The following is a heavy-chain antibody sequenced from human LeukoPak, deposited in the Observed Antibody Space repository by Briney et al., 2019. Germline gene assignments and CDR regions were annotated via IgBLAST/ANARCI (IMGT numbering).Heavy chain of an antibody. CDR1: GFTFGSYA. V-gene: IGHV3-23*01. D-gene: IGHD2-8*02. CDR2: ITGSGANT. CDR3: AKDSVLVVGQKGFVDY. J-gene: IGHJ4*02. Sequence: GGSLRLSCAASGFTFGSYALSWVRQAPGKGLEWVSGITGSGANTYYADSVKGRFTISRDDSKNAVFLYMNSLRAEDTAIYYCAKDSVLVVGQKGFVDYWGQGTLVTVSS.